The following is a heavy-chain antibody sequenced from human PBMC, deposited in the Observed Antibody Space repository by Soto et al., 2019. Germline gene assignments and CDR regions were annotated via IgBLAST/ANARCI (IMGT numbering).Heavy chain of an antibody. CDR1: GYTCNSYA. J-gene: IGHJ4*02. D-gene: IGHD1-26*01. V-gene: IGHV1-3*01. Sequence: ASLKVCYQASGYTCNSYAIHWKRQAPGQRLEWMGWINAGNGNTKYSQKFQGRVTITRDTSASTAYMELSRLRSEDTAVYYCARGLGLYYFDYWGQGTLVTVSS. CDR2: INAGNGNT. CDR3: ARGLGLYYFDY.